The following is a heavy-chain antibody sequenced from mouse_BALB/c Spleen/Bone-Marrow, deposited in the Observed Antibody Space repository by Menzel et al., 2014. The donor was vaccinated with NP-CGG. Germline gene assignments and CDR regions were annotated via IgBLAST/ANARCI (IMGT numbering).Heavy chain of an antibody. CDR1: GYTFTSXW. D-gene: IGHD2-3*01. CDR2: INXXTGYT. CDR3: ARFYDGYSLPLDY. Sequence: QVRLQQSGAELAKPGASVKMSCKASGYTFTSXWXHWIXQRPGXGLEWLXYINXXTGYTEYNQKFKDRATLTADKSSSTAYMQLTSLTSDDSAVYYCARFYDGYSLPLDYWGQGTTLTVSS. J-gene: IGHJ2*01. V-gene: IGHV1-7*01.